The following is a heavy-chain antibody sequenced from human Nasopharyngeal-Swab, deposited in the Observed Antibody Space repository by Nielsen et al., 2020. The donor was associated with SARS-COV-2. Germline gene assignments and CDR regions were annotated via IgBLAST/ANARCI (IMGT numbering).Heavy chain of an antibody. J-gene: IGHJ3*02. D-gene: IGHD1-7*01. Sequence: GESLKISCKGSGYSFTSYWISWVRQMPGKGLEWMGRIGPSDSYTNYSPSFQGHVTISADKSISTAYLQWSSLKASDTAMYYCAKTGTARDAFDIWGQGTMVTVSS. V-gene: IGHV5-10-1*01. CDR1: GYSFTSYW. CDR2: IGPSDSYT. CDR3: AKTGTARDAFDI.